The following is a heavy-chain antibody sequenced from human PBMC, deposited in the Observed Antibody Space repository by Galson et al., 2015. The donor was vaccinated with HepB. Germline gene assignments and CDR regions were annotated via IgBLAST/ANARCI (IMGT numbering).Heavy chain of an antibody. CDR3: AKDLARMIVVVITRLDAFDI. CDR2: ISGSGGST. CDR1: GFTFSSYA. D-gene: IGHD3-22*01. V-gene: IGHV3-23*01. J-gene: IGHJ3*02. Sequence: SLRPSCAASGFTFSSYAMSWVRQAPGKGLEWVSAISGSGGSTYYADSVKGRFTISRDNSKNTLYLQMNSLRAEDTAVYYCAKDLARMIVVVITRLDAFDIWGQGTMVTVSS.